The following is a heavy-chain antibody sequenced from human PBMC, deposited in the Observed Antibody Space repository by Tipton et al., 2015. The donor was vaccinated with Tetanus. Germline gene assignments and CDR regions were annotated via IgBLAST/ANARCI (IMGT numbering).Heavy chain of an antibody. CDR3: ARANFDFSKKGPFDS. V-gene: IGHV4-61*08. J-gene: IGHJ4*02. CDR2: ISASGST. D-gene: IGHD3-3*01. CDR1: GGSLRSGDHY. Sequence: TLSLTCTVSGGSLRSGDHYWSWIQQPPGKGLEWLAYISASGSTNSNYSLKSRTTISRDTSKNQFSLKLASVTAADTAVYFRARANFDFSKKGPFDSWGQGILVIVSA.